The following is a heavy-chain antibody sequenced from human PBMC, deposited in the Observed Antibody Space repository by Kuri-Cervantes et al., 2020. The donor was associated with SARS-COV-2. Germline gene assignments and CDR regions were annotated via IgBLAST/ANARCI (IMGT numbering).Heavy chain of an antibody. CDR1: GFTFSSYA. D-gene: IGHD3-9*01. Sequence: LSLTCAASGFTFSSYAMSLVRQAPGKGLEWVSAISGSGGSTYYADSVKGRFTISRDNAKNSLYLQINSLRAEDTAVYYCARGRSDYYDILTGYSPYYYYYMDVWGKGTTVTVSS. J-gene: IGHJ6*03. CDR3: ARGRSDYYDILTGYSPYYYYYMDV. V-gene: IGHV3-23*01. CDR2: ISGSGGST.